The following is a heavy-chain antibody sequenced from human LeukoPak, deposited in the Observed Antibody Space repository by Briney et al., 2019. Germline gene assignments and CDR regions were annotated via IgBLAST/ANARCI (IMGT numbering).Heavy chain of an antibody. D-gene: IGHD3-16*02. V-gene: IGHV1-69*05. CDR1: GGTFSSYA. CDR3: ARASKGPRDYDYVCGSYHELHDAFDI. CDR2: IIPIFGTA. J-gene: IGHJ3*02. Sequence: ASVKVSCKASGGTFSSYAISLVRQAPGQGLEWMGGIIPIFGTANYAQKFQGRVTITTDESTSTAYMELSSLRSEDTAVYYCARASKGPRDYDYVCGSYHELHDAFDIWGQGTMVTVSS.